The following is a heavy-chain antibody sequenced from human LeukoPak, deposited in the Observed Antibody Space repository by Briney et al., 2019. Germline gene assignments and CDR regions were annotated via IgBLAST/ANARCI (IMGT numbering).Heavy chain of an antibody. CDR1: GYTFTSYG. D-gene: IGHD5-12*01. V-gene: IGHV1-8*02. CDR3: ARSPLSGYDPDFDY. Sequence: ASVKVSCKASGYTFTSYGISWVRQAPGQGLEWMGWMNPNSGNTGYAQKFQGRVTMTRNTSISTAYMELSSLRSEDTAVYYCARSPLSGYDPDFDYWGQGTLVTVSS. CDR2: MNPNSGNT. J-gene: IGHJ4*02.